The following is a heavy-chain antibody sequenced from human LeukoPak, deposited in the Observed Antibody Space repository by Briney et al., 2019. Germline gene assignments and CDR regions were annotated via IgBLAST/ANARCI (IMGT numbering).Heavy chain of an antibody. V-gene: IGHV3-21*01. D-gene: IGHD2-2*01. CDR1: GFTFSSYS. J-gene: IGHJ4*02. CDR3: ARVVPAAIAFDY. CDR2: ISSSSSYI. Sequence: PGGSLRLSCAASGFTFSSYSMNWVRQAPGKGLEWVSSISSSSSYIYYADSVKGRFTISRDNAKNSLYLQMNSLRAEDTAVYYCARVVPAAIAFDYWGQGTLVTVSS.